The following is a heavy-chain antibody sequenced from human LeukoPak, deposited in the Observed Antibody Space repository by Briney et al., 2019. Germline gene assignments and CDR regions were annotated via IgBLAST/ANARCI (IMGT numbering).Heavy chain of an antibody. Sequence: SETLSLTCTVSGGSISSYYWSWIRQPPGKGLEWIGYIYYSGSTNYNPSLKSRVTISVDTSKNQFSLKLSSVTAADTAVYYCAGASRGFGELYRPYNWFDPWGQGTLVTVSS. CDR2: IYYSGST. CDR1: GGSISSYY. J-gene: IGHJ5*02. D-gene: IGHD3-10*01. CDR3: AGASRGFGELYRPYNWFDP. V-gene: IGHV4-59*01.